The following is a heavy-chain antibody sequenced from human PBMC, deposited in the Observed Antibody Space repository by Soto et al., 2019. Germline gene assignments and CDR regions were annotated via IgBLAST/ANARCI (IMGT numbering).Heavy chain of an antibody. D-gene: IGHD3-10*01. V-gene: IGHV3-30-3*01. CDR2: ISYDGSNK. Sequence: QVQLVESGGGVVQPGRSLRLSCAASGFTFSSYAMHWVRQAPGKGLEWVAVISYDGSNKYYADSVKGRFTISRDNSTNTLYLQMNRMRAEDTAVYYCARGLVRGVYGEYYYYYYGMDVWGQGTTVTVSS. CDR3: ARGLVRGVYGEYYYYYYGMDV. J-gene: IGHJ6*02. CDR1: GFTFSSYA.